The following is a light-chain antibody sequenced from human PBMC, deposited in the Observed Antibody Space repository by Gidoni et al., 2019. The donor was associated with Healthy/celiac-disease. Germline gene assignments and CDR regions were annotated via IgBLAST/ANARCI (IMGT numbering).Light chain of an antibody. Sequence: IVLTQSPGTLSLSPGERAALSCRASQSVSSSYLAWYQQKPGQAPRLLIYGVSSRATGISDRFSGSGSGTDFTLTISRLEPEDFAVYYCQQYGSSPRTFGQGTKVEIK. J-gene: IGKJ1*01. CDR2: GVS. CDR1: QSVSSSY. V-gene: IGKV3-20*01. CDR3: QQYGSSPRT.